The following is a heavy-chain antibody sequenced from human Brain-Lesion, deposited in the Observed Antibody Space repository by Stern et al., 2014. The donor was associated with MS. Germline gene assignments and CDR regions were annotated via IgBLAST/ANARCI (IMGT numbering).Heavy chain of an antibody. CDR3: ASNRGSGSFFDS. Sequence: VQLQESGPGLVKPSGTLSLTCAVSGGSISSGNWWSWVRQSPGTRRAWIGEMYQSGIPNYNPSLESRVPISIDKSKNQFSLKVYSLTAADTAVYYCASNRGSGSFFDSWGQGSLVTVSS. J-gene: IGHJ4*02. V-gene: IGHV4-4*02. D-gene: IGHD1-26*01. CDR1: GGSISSGNW. CDR2: MYQSGIP.